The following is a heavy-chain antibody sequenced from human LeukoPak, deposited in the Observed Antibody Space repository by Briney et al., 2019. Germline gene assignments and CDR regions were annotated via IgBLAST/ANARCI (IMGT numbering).Heavy chain of an antibody. CDR2: ISGSGGST. Sequence: PGGSLRLSCAASGFTFSSYAMSWVRQAPGKGLEWVSAISGSGGSTYYADSVKGRFTISRDNSKNTLYLQMNSLRAEDTAVYYCANDLMEMATIRGVRPEPQYYFDYWGQGTLVTVSS. D-gene: IGHD5-24*01. CDR1: GFTFSSYA. V-gene: IGHV3-23*01. CDR3: ANDLMEMATIRGVRPEPQYYFDY. J-gene: IGHJ4*02.